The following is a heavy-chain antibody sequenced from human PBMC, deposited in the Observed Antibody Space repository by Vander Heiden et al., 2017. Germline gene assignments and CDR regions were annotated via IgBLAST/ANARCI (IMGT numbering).Heavy chain of an antibody. CDR1: GFTFSSYA. CDR2: ISYDGSNK. CDR3: AREEWAGFDY. V-gene: IGHV3-30-3*01. Sequence: QVQLVESGGGVVQPGRSLRLPCSASGFTFSSYAMHWVRQAPGKGLEWVAVISYDGSNKYYADSVKGRFTISRDNSKNTLYLQMNSLRAEDTAVYYCAREEWAGFDYWGQGTLVTVSS. D-gene: IGHD3-3*01. J-gene: IGHJ4*02.